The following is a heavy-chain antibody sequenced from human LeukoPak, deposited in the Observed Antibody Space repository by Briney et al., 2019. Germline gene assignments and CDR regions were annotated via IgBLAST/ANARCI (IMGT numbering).Heavy chain of an antibody. J-gene: IGHJ4*02. Sequence: QPGGSLRLSCAASGFTFSSYEMNWVRQAPGKGVEWVSYISSRGSTTYYADSVRGRFTISRDNAKNSLYLQMNSVRAEDTAVYYCARDGCSSTSCYDYWGQGTLVTVSS. D-gene: IGHD2-2*01. CDR1: GFTFSSYE. V-gene: IGHV3-48*03. CDR3: ARDGCSSTSCYDY. CDR2: ISSRGSTT.